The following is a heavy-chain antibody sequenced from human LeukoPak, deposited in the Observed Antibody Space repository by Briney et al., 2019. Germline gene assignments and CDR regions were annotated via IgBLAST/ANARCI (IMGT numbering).Heavy chain of an antibody. J-gene: IGHJ4*02. Sequence: GGSLRLSCAASGFTFSSYAMSWVRQAPGKGLEWVSAISGSGGSTYYADSVKGRFTISRDNSKNTLYLQMNSLRAEDTAVYYCAKDRQYYDYVWGSYRFPLLDYWGQGTLVTVSS. CDR3: AKDRQYYDYVWGSYRFPLLDY. V-gene: IGHV3-23*01. CDR2: ISGSGGST. CDR1: GFTFSSYA. D-gene: IGHD3-16*02.